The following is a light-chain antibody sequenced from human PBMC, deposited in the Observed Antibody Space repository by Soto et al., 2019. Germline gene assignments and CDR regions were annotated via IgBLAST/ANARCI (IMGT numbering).Light chain of an antibody. V-gene: IGKV1-33*01. CDR1: QDVSNS. J-gene: IGKJ4*01. CDR2: DAS. Sequence: DIQMTQSRSSLSASVGDRVTITCQASQDVSNSLSWFQQKPGKAPRPLIYDASNLETGAPSRFSGSGSGTDVTFTISSLQPEDIATYYCQQYDNLPLSFGGGTKVQIK. CDR3: QQYDNLPLS.